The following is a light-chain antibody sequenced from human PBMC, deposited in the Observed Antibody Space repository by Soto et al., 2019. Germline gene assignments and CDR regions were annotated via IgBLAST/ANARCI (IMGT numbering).Light chain of an antibody. CDR3: AAWDDSLSGSLV. J-gene: IGLJ2*01. CDR2: SNN. Sequence: QSVLTQPPSASGTPGQRITISCSGSSSNIGSHTVNWHQQVPGTAPKLLIYSNNERPSGVPDRFSGSKSGTSASLAISGLQSGDEADYYCAAWDDSLSGSLVFGGGTKLTVL. CDR1: SSNIGSHT. V-gene: IGLV1-44*01.